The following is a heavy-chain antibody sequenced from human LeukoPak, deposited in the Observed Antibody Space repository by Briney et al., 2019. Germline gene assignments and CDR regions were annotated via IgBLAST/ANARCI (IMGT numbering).Heavy chain of an antibody. CDR2: ISYDGSYK. V-gene: IGHV3-30*04. CDR1: GFSFSDSA. Sequence: GGSLRLSCAASGFSFSDSAMHWVRQAPGKGLERVALISYDGSYKYYADSVKGRFTMSRDNSKNTLYLQMNSLRAEDTAVYYCARARYSNSYVDYWGQGTLVAVSS. CDR3: ARARYSNSYVDY. D-gene: IGHD6-13*01. J-gene: IGHJ4*02.